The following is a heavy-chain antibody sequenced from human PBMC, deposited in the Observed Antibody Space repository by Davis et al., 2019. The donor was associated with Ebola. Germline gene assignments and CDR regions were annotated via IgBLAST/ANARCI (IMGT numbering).Heavy chain of an antibody. CDR3: ARVYSGYD. D-gene: IGHD5-12*01. Sequence: PGGSLRLSCAASGFTFDVYTMNWVRQGPGKGLEWVSSISNGGAYIFYADSVQGRFTISRDNAKNLLYLQMDRLRAEDTGTYFCARVYSGYDWGQGTQVVVSS. J-gene: IGHJ4*02. CDR2: ISNGGAYI. V-gene: IGHV3-21*01. CDR1: GFTFDVYT.